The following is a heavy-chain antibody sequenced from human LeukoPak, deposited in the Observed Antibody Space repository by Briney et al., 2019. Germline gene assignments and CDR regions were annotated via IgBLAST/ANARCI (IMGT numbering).Heavy chain of an antibody. J-gene: IGHJ4*02. V-gene: IGHV3-23*01. D-gene: IGHD6-19*01. CDR1: GFTFSDYY. CDR2: ISGSGSST. Sequence: GGSLRLSCAASGFTFSDYYMSWIRQAPGKGLEWVSPISGSGSSTYYADSVKGRFIISRDNSKNTLYLQMNSLRAEDTAVYYCAKGVAVASPYYFDYWGQGTLDTVSS. CDR3: AKGVAVASPYYFDY.